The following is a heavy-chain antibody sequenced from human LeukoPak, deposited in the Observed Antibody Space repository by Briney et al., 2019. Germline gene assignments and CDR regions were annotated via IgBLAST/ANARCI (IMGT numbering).Heavy chain of an antibody. CDR2: ISGSGDST. J-gene: IGHJ4*02. CDR1: GFTFSSYA. D-gene: IGHD6-19*01. Sequence: GGSLRLSCAASGFTFSSYAMNWVRQAPGKGLEWVSVISGSGDSTYYADSVKGRFTISRDNTKNSLYLQMNGLRDEDTAVYYCAKVHGSGWYSDYWGQGTLVTVSS. V-gene: IGHV3-23*01. CDR3: AKVHGSGWYSDY.